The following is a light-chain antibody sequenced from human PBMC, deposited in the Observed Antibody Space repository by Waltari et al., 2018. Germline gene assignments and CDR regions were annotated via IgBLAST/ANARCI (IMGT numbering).Light chain of an antibody. V-gene: IGLV2-23*02. CDR3: SSHANTYNFAHVV. CDR1: SRDMGTYNY. CDR2: AVT. J-gene: IGLJ2*01. Sequence: QSARTQPASVSGSPGQSIPIPCTGTSRDMGTYNYVSGNQQLPGKAPKRMIYAVTKPPSGVSYRFSGSKSGNAASLTISGLRAEDEADYYCSSHANTYNFAHVVFGGGTKLTVL.